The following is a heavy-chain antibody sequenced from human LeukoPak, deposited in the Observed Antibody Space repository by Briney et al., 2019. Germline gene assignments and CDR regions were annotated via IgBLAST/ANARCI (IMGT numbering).Heavy chain of an antibody. CDR1: GFTFSSYSMN. CDR3: ARSIRGYSSGWYYFDP. V-gene: IGHV4-59*05. Sequence: GSLRLSCAASGFTFSSYSMNWVRQPPGKRLEWIGSIYYSGTTYYNPSLKRRVTISVDTSKNQFSLKLSSVTAADTAVYYCARSIRGYSSGWYYFDPWGQGTLVTVSS. D-gene: IGHD6-19*01. CDR2: IYYSGTT. J-gene: IGHJ5*02.